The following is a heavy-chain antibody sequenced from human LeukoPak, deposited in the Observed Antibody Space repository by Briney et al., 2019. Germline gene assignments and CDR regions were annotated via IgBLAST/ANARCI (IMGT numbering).Heavy chain of an antibody. CDR1: GFTFSSYS. Sequence: GGSLRLSCAASGFTFSSYSMNWVRQAPGKGLEWVSSISSSSSYIYYADSVKGRFTISRDNAKNSLYLQMNSLRAEDTAVYYCARDLFSGSYHPFDYWGQGTLVTVSS. CDR3: ARDLFSGSYHPFDY. J-gene: IGHJ4*02. D-gene: IGHD1-26*01. V-gene: IGHV3-21*01. CDR2: ISSSSSYI.